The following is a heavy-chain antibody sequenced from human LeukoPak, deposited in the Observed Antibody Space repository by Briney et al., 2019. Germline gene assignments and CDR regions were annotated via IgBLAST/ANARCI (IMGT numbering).Heavy chain of an antibody. J-gene: IGHJ4*01. D-gene: IGHD6-13*01. CDR1: GFTSTDYW. CDR2: IRQDGSEK. CDR3: ARDGTAAGLYFDL. V-gene: IGHV3-7*01. Sequence: GGSLRLSCEVSGFTSTDYWMNWVRQAPGKGPERVASIRQDGSEKTYVDSVKGRFTISRDNTKNSLSLQLNGLRAEDTAVYYCARDGTAAGLYFDLWGQGTLVTVSS.